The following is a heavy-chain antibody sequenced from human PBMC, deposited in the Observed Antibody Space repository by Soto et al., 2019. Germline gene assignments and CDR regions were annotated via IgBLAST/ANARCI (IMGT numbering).Heavy chain of an antibody. J-gene: IGHJ4*02. V-gene: IGHV1-58*02. Sequence: SVKVSCKASGFTFTSSAMQWVRQARGQRLEWIGWIVVGSGNTNYAQKLQGRVTMTTDTSTSTAYMELRSLRSDDTAVYYCARDITPPDYWGQGTLVTVSS. CDR1: GFTFTSSA. CDR2: IVVGSGNT. CDR3: ARDITPPDY.